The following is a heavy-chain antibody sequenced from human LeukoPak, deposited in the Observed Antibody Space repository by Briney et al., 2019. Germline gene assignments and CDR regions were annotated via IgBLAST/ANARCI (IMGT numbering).Heavy chain of an antibody. V-gene: IGHV3-74*03. CDR3: ARALLPLGAAGDNWFDP. CDR2: VHCDGSGT. D-gene: IGHD6-13*01. Sequence: QTGRSLRLSCAASGFTFSSYGMHWVRQALGKGLVWVSSVHCDGSGTKYADSVRGRFTISRDNTKNTLYLQMNSLRAEDMAVYYCARALLPLGAAGDNWFDPWGQGTLVTVSS. J-gene: IGHJ5*02. CDR1: GFTFSSYG.